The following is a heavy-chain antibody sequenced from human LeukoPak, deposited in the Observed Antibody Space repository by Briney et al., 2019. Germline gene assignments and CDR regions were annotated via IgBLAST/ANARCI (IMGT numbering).Heavy chain of an antibody. Sequence: GGSLRLSCAASGFTFSSYSMNWVRQAPGKGLEWVSSISSSSSYTYYADSVKGRFTISRDNAKNSLYLQMNSLRAEDTAVYYCARELPSGGSSIMDVWGKGTTVTVSS. CDR3: ARELPSGGSSIMDV. V-gene: IGHV3-21*01. CDR1: GFTFSSYS. J-gene: IGHJ6*03. CDR2: ISSSSSYT. D-gene: IGHD2-15*01.